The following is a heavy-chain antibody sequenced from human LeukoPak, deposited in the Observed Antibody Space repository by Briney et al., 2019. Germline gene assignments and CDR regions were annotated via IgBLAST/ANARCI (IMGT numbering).Heavy chain of an antibody. V-gene: IGHV4-30-2*01. CDR3: ARGRMVRGVIIHWFDP. Sequence: SETLSLTCAVSGGSISSGGYSWSWIRQPPGKGLEWIGYIYHSGSTYYNPSLKSRVTISVDRSKNQFSLKLSSVTAADTAVYYCARGRMVRGVIIHWFDPWGQGTLVTVSS. J-gene: IGHJ5*02. CDR1: GGSISSGGYS. CDR2: IYHSGST. D-gene: IGHD3-10*01.